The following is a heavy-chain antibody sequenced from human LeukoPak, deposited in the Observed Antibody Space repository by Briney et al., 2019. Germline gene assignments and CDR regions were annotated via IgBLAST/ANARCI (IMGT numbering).Heavy chain of an antibody. J-gene: IGHJ4*02. CDR3: ARGDDFLPPHFDY. V-gene: IGHV4-31*03. CDR1: GGSITSGAYY. CDR2: IYYSGST. Sequence: SETLSLTCTVSGGSITSGAYYWSWIRQHPGKGLEWIGYIYYSGSTFYSPSLKSRVSISLDTSKNQFSLKLSSVTAADTAVYYCARGDDFLPPHFDYWGQGTLVTVSS. D-gene: IGHD1-1*01.